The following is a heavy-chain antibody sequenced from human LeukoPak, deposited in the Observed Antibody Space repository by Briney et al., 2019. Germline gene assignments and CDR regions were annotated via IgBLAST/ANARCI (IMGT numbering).Heavy chain of an antibody. D-gene: IGHD2-2*01. Sequence: PGESLKISCKGSGYSFTSYWIGWVRQMPGKGLEWMGIIYPGDSHTTYSPSFQGQVTISADKSISTAYLQWSSLKASDTAMYYCAGHSGCSSTSCYVKIDYWGQGTLVTVSS. V-gene: IGHV5-51*01. J-gene: IGHJ4*02. CDR3: AGHSGCSSTSCYVKIDY. CDR1: GYSFTSYW. CDR2: IYPGDSHT.